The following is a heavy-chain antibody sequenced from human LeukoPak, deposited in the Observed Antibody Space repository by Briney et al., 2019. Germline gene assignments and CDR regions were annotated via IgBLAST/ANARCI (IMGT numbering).Heavy chain of an antibody. CDR3: AREGCSSTSCYDY. J-gene: IGHJ4*02. D-gene: IGHD2-2*01. Sequence: GGSLRLSCAASGFTFSSYSMNWVRQAPGKGLEWVSSISSSSSYIYYADSVKGRFTISRDNAKNSLYLQMNSLRAEDTAVYYCAREGCSSTSCYDYWGQGTVVTVSS. V-gene: IGHV3-21*01. CDR2: ISSSSSYI. CDR1: GFTFSSYS.